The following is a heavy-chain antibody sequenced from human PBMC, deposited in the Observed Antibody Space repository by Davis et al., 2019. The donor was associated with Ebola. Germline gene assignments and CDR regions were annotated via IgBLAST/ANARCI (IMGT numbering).Heavy chain of an antibody. CDR2: ISGSGSTI. CDR3: ARDRYGDYLLDY. Sequence: GESLKISCAASGFTFTTYSMNWVRQAPGKGLEWVSYISGSGSTIYYADSVKGRFTISRDNAQNSLYLQMNGLRDEDTAVYFCARDRYGDYLLDYWGQGTLVTVSS. D-gene: IGHD4-17*01. J-gene: IGHJ4*02. V-gene: IGHV3-48*02. CDR1: GFTFTTYS.